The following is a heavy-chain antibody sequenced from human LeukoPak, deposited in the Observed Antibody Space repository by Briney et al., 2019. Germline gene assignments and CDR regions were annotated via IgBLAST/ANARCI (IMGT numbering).Heavy chain of an antibody. Sequence: GGSLRLSCAASGFTFSSYAMSWVRQAPGKGLEWVSAISGSGGSTYYADSVKGRFTIPRDNSKNTLYLQMNSLRAEDTAVHYCAKEGAWGIAVAGTWGYYFDYWGQGTLVTVSS. CDR1: GFTFSSYA. CDR3: AKEGAWGIAVAGTWGYYFDY. V-gene: IGHV3-23*01. J-gene: IGHJ4*02. CDR2: ISGSGGST. D-gene: IGHD6-19*01.